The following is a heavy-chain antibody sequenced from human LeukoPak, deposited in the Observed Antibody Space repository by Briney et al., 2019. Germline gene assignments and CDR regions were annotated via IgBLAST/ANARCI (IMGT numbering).Heavy chain of an antibody. CDR3: AKVSADSGGLDAFDI. D-gene: IGHD3-10*01. V-gene: IGHV3-53*01. Sequence: GGSLRLSCAASGFTVSSNYMSWVRQAPGKGLEWVSVIYSGGSTYYADSVKGRFTISRDNSKNTLYLQMNSLRAEDTAVYYCAKVSADSGGLDAFDIWGQGTMVTVSS. CDR2: IYSGGST. CDR1: GFTVSSNY. J-gene: IGHJ3*02.